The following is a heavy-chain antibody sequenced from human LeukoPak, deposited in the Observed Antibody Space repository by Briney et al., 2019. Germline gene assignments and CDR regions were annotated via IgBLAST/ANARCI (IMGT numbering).Heavy chain of an antibody. D-gene: IGHD6-13*01. CDR1: GFTFSSNE. Sequence: GGSLRLSCAASGFTFSSNEMNWVRQAPGKGLEWVSYISSSGSSKYYADSVKGRFTISRDNAKMSLYLQMNSLRAEDTAVYYCARTLAVAKQGVRYFDFWGQGTLVTVSS. V-gene: IGHV3-48*03. CDR3: ARTLAVAKQGVRYFDF. CDR2: ISSSGSSK. J-gene: IGHJ4*02.